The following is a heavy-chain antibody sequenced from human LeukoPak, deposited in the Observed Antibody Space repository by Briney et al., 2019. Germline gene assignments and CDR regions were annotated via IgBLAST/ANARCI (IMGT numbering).Heavy chain of an antibody. Sequence: ASVKVSCKASGYTFTSYDINWVRQATGQGLEWMGWMNPNSGNTGYAQKFQGRVTMTRNTSISTAYMELSSLRSEDTAVYYCARGASPSYDIEFDPWGQGTLVTVSS. CDR2: MNPNSGNT. V-gene: IGHV1-8*01. J-gene: IGHJ5*02. CDR1: GYTFTSYD. D-gene: IGHD3-9*01. CDR3: ARGASPSYDIEFDP.